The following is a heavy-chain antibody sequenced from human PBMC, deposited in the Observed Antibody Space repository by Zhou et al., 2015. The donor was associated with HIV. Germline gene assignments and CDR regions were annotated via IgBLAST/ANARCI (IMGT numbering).Heavy chain of an antibody. D-gene: IGHD7-27*01. J-gene: IGHJ2*01. Sequence: QLQLVQSGAEVKKPGSSVKVSCEASGGTFSTYTFTWVRQAPGQGLEWMGGITPILGTTKYAQKFQGRVTITADRSTNTAYMDLRGLSSEDTAMYYCAREGWGSWYFDLWGRGTLVSVSS. CDR3: AREGWGSWYFDL. CDR1: GGTFSTYT. CDR2: ITPILGTT. V-gene: IGHV1-69*06.